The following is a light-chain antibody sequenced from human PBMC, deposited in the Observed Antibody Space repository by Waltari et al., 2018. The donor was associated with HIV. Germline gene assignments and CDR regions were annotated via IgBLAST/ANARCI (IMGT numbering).Light chain of an antibody. J-gene: IGLJ3*02. CDR3: ATWDDSLSGPV. CDR1: SSNIACTF. CDR2: RSN. V-gene: IGLV1-47*01. Sequence: SVLTQPPSASGTPGQRVAISCSGCSSNIACTFVSWYQQLPGTSPKVLIYRSNQRPSGVPDRFSGSKSGTSASLAISALRSEDEADYYCATWDDSLSGPVFGGGTKLTVL.